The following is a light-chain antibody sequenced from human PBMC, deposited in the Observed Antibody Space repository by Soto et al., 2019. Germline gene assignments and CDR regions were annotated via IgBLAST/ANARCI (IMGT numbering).Light chain of an antibody. J-gene: IGLJ1*01. V-gene: IGLV2-8*01. CDR1: SIDVGGYNY. CDR3: SSYAGSNKSV. Sequence: QSVLTQPPSGSGSPGLSVTISSTGTSIDVGGYNYVSWYQQHPGKAPKLMIYEVSKRPSGVPDRFSGSKSGNTASLPVSGLQPEDEADYYCSSYAGSNKSVFGTGTKVTVL. CDR2: EVS.